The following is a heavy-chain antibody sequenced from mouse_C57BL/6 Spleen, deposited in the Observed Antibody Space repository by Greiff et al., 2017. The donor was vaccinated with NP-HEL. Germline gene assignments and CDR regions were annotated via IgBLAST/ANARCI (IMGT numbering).Heavy chain of an antibody. J-gene: IGHJ2*01. Sequence: QVQLQQSGAELVKPGASVKISCKASGYAFSSYWMNWVKQRPGKGLEWIGQIYPGDGDTNYNGKFKGKATLTADKSSSTAYMQLSSLTSEDSAVYFCARSRNYGSSLYYFDYWGQGTTLTVSS. CDR2: IYPGDGDT. D-gene: IGHD1-1*01. V-gene: IGHV1-80*01. CDR1: GYAFSSYW. CDR3: ARSRNYGSSLYYFDY.